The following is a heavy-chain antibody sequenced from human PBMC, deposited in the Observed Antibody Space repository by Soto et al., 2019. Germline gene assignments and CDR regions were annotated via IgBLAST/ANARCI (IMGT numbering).Heavy chain of an antibody. D-gene: IGHD1-7*01. V-gene: IGHV1-3*01. CDR2: INAGNGNT. CDR3: ARYNWNFEDYYYYGMDV. J-gene: IGHJ6*02. CDR1: GYTFTSYA. Sequence: QVQLVQSGAEVKKPGASVKVSCKASGYTFTSYAMHWVRQAPGQRLEWMGWINAGNGNTKYSQKFQGRVTITRDTSASTAYMELSSLRSEDTAVYYCARYNWNFEDYYYYGMDVWGQGTTVTVSS.